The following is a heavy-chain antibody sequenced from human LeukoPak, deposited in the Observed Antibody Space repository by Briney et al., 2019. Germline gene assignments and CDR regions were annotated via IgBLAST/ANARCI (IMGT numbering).Heavy chain of an antibody. CDR1: GFTFSSYS. V-gene: IGHV3-21*01. D-gene: IGHD6-13*01. CDR3: ARVGGSSSWYFDY. J-gene: IGHJ4*02. Sequence: GGSLRLSCAASGFTFSSYSMTWVRQAPGKGLEWVSSISSSSSYIYYADSVKGRFTISRDNAKNSLYLQMNSLRVEDTAVYYCARVGGSSSWYFDYWGQGTLVTVSS. CDR2: ISSSSSYI.